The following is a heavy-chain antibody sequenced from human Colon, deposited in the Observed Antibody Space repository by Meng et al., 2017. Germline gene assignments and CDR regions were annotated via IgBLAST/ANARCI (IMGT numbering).Heavy chain of an antibody. CDR2: IGHSGIT. V-gene: IGHV4-39*01. CDR3: VRSSGWVRTGFDP. D-gene: IGHD6-19*01. CDR1: GGSISSNTYY. Sequence: QLQLQESGSGLVKPSETLSLTCTVSGGSISSNTYYWGWIRQPPGKGLEWIGSIGHSGITYYTPSLKSRVTVSIDTSKSQFSLKLTSVTAADTAVYYCVRSSGWVRTGFDPWGQGTLVTVSS. J-gene: IGHJ5*02.